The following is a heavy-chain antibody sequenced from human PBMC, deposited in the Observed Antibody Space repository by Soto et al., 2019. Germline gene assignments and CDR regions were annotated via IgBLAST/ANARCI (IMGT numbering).Heavy chain of an antibody. CDR2: LSYAGRDK. Sequence: GGSLRLSCAASGFTFSSYAMRWVRQAPGQGLEWVALLSYAGRDKSYRDSVKGRFTISRDNAKNTLYLQMNNLRTEDTALYYCARQYPDYQYYFDHWGQGSLVTVSS. V-gene: IGHV3-30*03. D-gene: IGHD4-17*01. CDR3: ARQYPDYQYYFDH. J-gene: IGHJ4*02. CDR1: GFTFSSYA.